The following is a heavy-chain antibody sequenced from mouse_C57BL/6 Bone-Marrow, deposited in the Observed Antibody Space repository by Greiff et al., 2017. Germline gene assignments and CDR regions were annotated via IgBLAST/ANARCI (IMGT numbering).Heavy chain of an antibody. J-gene: IGHJ3*01. Sequence: QVQLQQPGAELVRPGTSVKLSCKASGYTFTSYWMHWVKQRPGQGLEWIGVIDPYDSYTNYNQKFKGKATLTVDTSSSTAYMQLSSLTSEASAVYYCARKDYGSPGWFAYWGQGTLVTVSA. CDR2: IDPYDSYT. CDR1: GYTFTSYW. D-gene: IGHD1-1*01. CDR3: ARKDYGSPGWFAY. V-gene: IGHV1-59*01.